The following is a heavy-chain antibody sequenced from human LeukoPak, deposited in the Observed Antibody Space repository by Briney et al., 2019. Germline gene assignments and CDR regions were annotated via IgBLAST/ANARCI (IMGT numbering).Heavy chain of an antibody. V-gene: IGHV4-59*01. CDR1: GGSISSYY. J-gene: IGHJ6*02. CDR3: ARGSHGYYYGMDV. Sequence: SETLSLTCTVSGGSISSYYWSWIRPPPGKGLEWIGYIYYSGSTNYNPSLKSRGTMSVDTSKKQFSLKSSSVIAADTAVYYCARGSHGYYYGMDVWGQGTTVTVSS. D-gene: IGHD1-26*01. CDR2: IYYSGST.